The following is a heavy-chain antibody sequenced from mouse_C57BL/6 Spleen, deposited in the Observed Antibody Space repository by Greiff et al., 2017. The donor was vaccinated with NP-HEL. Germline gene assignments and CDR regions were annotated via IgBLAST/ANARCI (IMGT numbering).Heavy chain of an antibody. V-gene: IGHV1-74*01. CDR3: AIGDSSGYVGAMDD. CDR2: IHPSDSDT. J-gene: IGHJ4*01. CDR1: GYTFTSYW. D-gene: IGHD3-2*02. Sequence: QVQLKQPGAELVKPGASVKVSCKASGYTFTSYWMHWVKQRPGQGLEWIGGIHPSDSDTNYNQKFKGKATLTVDKSSSTAYMQLSSLTSEDSAVYYCAIGDSSGYVGAMDDWGQGTSVTVSS.